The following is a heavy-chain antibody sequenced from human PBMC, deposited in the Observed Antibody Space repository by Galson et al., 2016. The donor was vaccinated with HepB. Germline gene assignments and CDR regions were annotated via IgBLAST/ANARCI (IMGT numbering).Heavy chain of an antibody. J-gene: IGHJ3*02. CDR1: GFTFETHG. V-gene: IGHV3-33*06. D-gene: IGHD3-16*01. CDR2: TSYDGSND. Sequence: SLRLSCAASGFTFETHGMHWVRQAPGKGLEWVGVTSYDGSNDHYAESVKGRFTISRDNSKNTLDLQINSLRAEDTAVYYCAKEAAIMATFGAFDAFDMWGQGTMVTVSS. CDR3: AKEAAIMATFGAFDAFDM.